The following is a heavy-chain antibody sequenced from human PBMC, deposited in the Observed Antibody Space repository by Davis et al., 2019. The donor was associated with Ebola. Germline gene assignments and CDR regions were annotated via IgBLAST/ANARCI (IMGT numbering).Heavy chain of an antibody. J-gene: IGHJ4*02. V-gene: IGHV4-34*01. CDR3: ARVTYYYDSSGSLYYFDY. D-gene: IGHD3-22*01. CDR1: GGSFSGYY. CDR2: INHSGST. Sequence: MPSETLSLTCAVYGGSFSGYYWSWIRQPPGKGLEWIGEINHSGSTNYNPSLKSRVTISADTSKNQFSLKLSSVTAADTAVYYCARVTYYYDSSGSLYYFDYWGQGTLVTVSS.